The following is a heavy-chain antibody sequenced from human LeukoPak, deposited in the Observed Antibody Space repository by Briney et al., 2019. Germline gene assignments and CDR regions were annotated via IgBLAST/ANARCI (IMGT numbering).Heavy chain of an antibody. CDR2: ISAYSDNT. D-gene: IGHD1-26*01. J-gene: IGHJ4*02. CDR3: ARDLPRYSGCHYSFDY. Sequence: ASVKVSCKVSGYTFSSYGISWVRQAPGQGLEWMGRISAYSDNTNYARKIQGRVTMTTDTSTRTAYMELRSLRSDDTAVYYCARDLPRYSGCHYSFDYWGQGTLVTVSS. V-gene: IGHV1-18*01. CDR1: GYTFSSYG.